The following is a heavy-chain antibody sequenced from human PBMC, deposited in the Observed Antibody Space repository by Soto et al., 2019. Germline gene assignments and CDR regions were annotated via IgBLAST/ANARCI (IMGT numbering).Heavy chain of an antibody. CDR1: GFTFTDYW. V-gene: IGHV3-7*01. J-gene: IGHJ4*02. Sequence: EVQLVESGGGLVRPGGSLRLSCAASGFTFTDYWMSWVRQAPGKAPEWVANIKQDGSEKYYMDSVKGQFTISRDNARNSLYLQMDSLRAEDTALYYCAREGDDYWGQGTLVTVSS. D-gene: IGHD3-16*01. CDR3: AREGDDY. CDR2: IKQDGSEK.